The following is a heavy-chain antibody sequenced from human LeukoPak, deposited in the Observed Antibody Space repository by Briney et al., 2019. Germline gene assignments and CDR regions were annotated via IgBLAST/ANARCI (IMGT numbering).Heavy chain of an antibody. V-gene: IGHV7-4-1*01. D-gene: IGHD6-19*01. J-gene: IGHJ6*02. CDR2: INTNTGNP. CDR3: ARDLAVAGPPNYYYYYGMDV. CDR1: GYTFTSYA. Sequence: ASVKVSCKASGYTFTSYAMNWVRQAPGQGLEWMGWINTNTGNPTYAQGFTGQFVFSLDTSVSTAYLQICSLKAEDTAVYYCARDLAVAGPPNYYYYYGMDVWGQGTTVTVSS.